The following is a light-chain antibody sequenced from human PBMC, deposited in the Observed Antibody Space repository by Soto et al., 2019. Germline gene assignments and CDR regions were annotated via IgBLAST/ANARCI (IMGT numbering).Light chain of an antibody. J-gene: IGKJ2*01. CDR2: DAS. CDR1: QSVSSY. Sequence: SPATLSLSPGERATLSCRASQSVSSYLAWYQQKPGQAPRLLIYDASNRATGIPARFSGSGSGTDFTLTISSLEPEDFAVYYCQQRSNWPPYTFGQGTKV. V-gene: IGKV3-11*01. CDR3: QQRSNWPPYT.